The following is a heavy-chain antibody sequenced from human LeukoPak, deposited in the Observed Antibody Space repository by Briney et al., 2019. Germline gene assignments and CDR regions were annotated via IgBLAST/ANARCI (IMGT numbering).Heavy chain of an antibody. CDR1: GVSLSSYG. D-gene: IGHD2-15*01. CDR3: AAAGLGVAHWIDS. Sequence: GGSLRLSCLVSGVSLSSYGMHWVRQAPGKGLEWLAWLPYDGSYNLTAASLKGRFAISKDISTNTLYLDMDSLTTEDTAVYYCAAAGLGVAHWIDSWGQGTLVTVSS. V-gene: IGHV3-30*02. CDR2: LPYDGSYN. J-gene: IGHJ5*01.